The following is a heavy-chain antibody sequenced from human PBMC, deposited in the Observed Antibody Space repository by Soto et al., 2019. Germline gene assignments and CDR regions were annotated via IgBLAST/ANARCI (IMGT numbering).Heavy chain of an antibody. CDR3: ASVASRWYPYFFDS. D-gene: IGHD6-13*01. Sequence: QAQVVQSGAEVRKPGSSVKLSCKASEGTFNSYAIAWVRQAPGQGLEWMGGIIPYYNTLNYAQKFQDRVTITADDSTNTVYMELSSLRSNDTAVYFCASVASRWYPYFFDSWAQETLVTVSS. V-gene: IGHV1-69*01. J-gene: IGHJ4*02. CDR1: EGTFNSYA. CDR2: IIPYYNTL.